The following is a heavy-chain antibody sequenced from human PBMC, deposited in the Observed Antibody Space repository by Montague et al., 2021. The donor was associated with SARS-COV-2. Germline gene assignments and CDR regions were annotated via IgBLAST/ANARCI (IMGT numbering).Heavy chain of an antibody. J-gene: IGHJ3*02. CDR2: IYYSGNT. CDR1: GGSITGYY. Sequence: SETLSLTCSVSGGSITGYYWSWIRQPPGKGLEWIGYIYYSGNTKYNPSLKSRVTISLDTPKNQFSLMLTSVTAADTAVYYCARIRAIKYDAFDIWGQGTVVAVSS. V-gene: IGHV4-59*01. D-gene: IGHD2-2*01. CDR3: ARIRAIKYDAFDI.